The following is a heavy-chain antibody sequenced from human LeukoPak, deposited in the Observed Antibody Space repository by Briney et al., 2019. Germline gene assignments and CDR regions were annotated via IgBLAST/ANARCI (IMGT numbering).Heavy chain of an antibody. V-gene: IGHV3-7*01. CDR1: GFTFTSYW. D-gene: IGHD2-15*01. CDR2: IKQDGSEK. CDR3: AKDKDTPATAQPQRGYFES. J-gene: IGHJ4*02. Sequence: GGSLRLSCAASGFTFTSYWMSWVRQAPGKGLEWVANIKQDGSEKYYVDSVKGRSTISRDNAKNSLYLQMNSLRAEDTAVYFCAKDKDTPATAQPQRGYFESWGQGTLVTVSS.